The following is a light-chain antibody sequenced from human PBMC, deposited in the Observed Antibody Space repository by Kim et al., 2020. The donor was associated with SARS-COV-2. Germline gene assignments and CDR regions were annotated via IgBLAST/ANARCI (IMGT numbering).Light chain of an antibody. CDR2: GAS. Sequence: ASVGDRITITCRASQDIHTGLAWYHQKPGKAPKRLIYGASSLQSGVPSRFSGSGSGTDFTLTISSLQPEDFATYYCQQDNNFPFAFGPGTKVEIK. CDR1: QDIHTG. J-gene: IGKJ4*01. CDR3: QQDNNFPFA. V-gene: IGKV1-12*01.